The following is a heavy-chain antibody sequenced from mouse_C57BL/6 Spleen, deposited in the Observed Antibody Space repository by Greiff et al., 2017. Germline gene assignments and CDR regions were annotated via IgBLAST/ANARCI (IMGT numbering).Heavy chain of an antibody. CDR2: INPSTGGT. CDR1: GYSFTGYY. J-gene: IGHJ2*01. D-gene: IGHD2-4*01. Sequence: VQLKQSGPELVKPGASVKISCKASGYSFTGYYMNWVKQSPEKSLEWIGEINPSTGGTTYNQKFKAKATLTVDKSSSTAYMQLKSLTSEDSAVYYCARNDYDVYYFDYWGQGTTLTVSS. V-gene: IGHV1-42*01. CDR3: ARNDYDVYYFDY.